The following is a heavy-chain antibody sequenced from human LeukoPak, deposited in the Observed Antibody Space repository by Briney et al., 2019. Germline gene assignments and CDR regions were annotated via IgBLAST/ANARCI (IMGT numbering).Heavy chain of an antibody. CDR2: IYTSGST. J-gene: IGHJ6*03. V-gene: IGHV4-61*09. CDR1: GGSISSGSYY. D-gene: IGHD5/OR15-5a*01. CDR3: ARHLRNYYYYVDV. Sequence: SQTLSLTCTVSGGSISSGSYYWTWIRQPAGKGLEWIGHIYTSGSTKYNPSLKSRVTISIDTSKNQFSLKLSSVTAADTAVYYCARHLRNYYYYVDVWGKGTTVTISS.